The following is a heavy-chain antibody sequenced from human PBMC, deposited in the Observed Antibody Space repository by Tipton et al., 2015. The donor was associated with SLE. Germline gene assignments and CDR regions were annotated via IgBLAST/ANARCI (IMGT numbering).Heavy chain of an antibody. Sequence: QSGPEVKKPGASVKVSCKASGYTLTNYGIGWVRQAPGQGLEWMGWIIDYNGKTMYAQNLQGRVTMTTDTSTSTAYMELRSLRSDDTAVYYCARGIAGRRRGYYYGMYVWGQGTTVTVSS. D-gene: IGHD1-14*01. CDR1: GYTLTNYG. CDR2: IIDYNGKT. V-gene: IGHV1-18*01. CDR3: ARGIAGRRRGYYYGMYV. J-gene: IGHJ6*02.